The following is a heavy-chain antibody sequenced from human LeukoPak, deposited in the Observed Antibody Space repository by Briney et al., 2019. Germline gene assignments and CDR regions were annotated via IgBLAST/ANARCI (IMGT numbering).Heavy chain of an antibody. Sequence: GSLRLSCAASGFTFSSYAMSWVRQAPGKGLEWVSAISGSGGSTYYADSVKGRFTISRDNSKNTLYLQMNSLRAEDTAVYYCATDDVYGDYVFDYWGQGTLVTVSS. CDR3: ATDDVYGDYVFDY. CDR2: ISGSGGST. CDR1: GFTFSSYA. D-gene: IGHD4-17*01. J-gene: IGHJ4*02. V-gene: IGHV3-23*01.